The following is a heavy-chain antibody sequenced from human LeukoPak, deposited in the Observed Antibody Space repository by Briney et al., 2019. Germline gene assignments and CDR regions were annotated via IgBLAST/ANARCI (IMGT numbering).Heavy chain of an antibody. CDR2: IYHSGST. CDR1: GGSISSSNW. CDR3: ASIDSSGYERAFDY. Sequence: SETLSLTCAVSGGSISSSNWWSWVRQPPGKGPEWIGEIYHSGSTNYNPSLKSRVTISVDKSKNQFSLRLSSVTAADTAVYYCASIDSSGYERAFDYWGQGTLVTVSS. V-gene: IGHV4-4*02. D-gene: IGHD3-22*01. J-gene: IGHJ4*02.